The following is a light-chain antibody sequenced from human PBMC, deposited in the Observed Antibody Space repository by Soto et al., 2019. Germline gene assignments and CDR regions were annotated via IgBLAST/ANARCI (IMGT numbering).Light chain of an antibody. CDR2: DAS. CDR3: QQRSNLPPYT. J-gene: IGKJ2*01. CDR1: QSVSSY. V-gene: IGKV3-11*01. Sequence: EIVLTQSPATLSLSPGERATLSCRASQSVSSYLAWYQQKPGQAPRLLIYDASNRATGIPARFSGSGSGTEFTLTISSLETEDFAVYYCQQRSNLPPYTCRQGTKLEIK.